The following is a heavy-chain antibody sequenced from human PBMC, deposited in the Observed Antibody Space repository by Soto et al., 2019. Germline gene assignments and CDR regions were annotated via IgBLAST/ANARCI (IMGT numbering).Heavy chain of an antibody. CDR2: IIPIFGTA. D-gene: IGHD3-9*01. V-gene: IGHV1-69*13. Sequence: GASVKVSCKASGGTFSSYAISWVRQAPGQGLEWMGGIIPIFGTANYAQKFQGRVTITADESTSTAYMELSSLRSEDTAVYYCARDSHLRITIFSAYYYYGMDVWGQGTTVTGSS. CDR3: ARDSHLRITIFSAYYYYGMDV. J-gene: IGHJ6*02. CDR1: GGTFSSYA.